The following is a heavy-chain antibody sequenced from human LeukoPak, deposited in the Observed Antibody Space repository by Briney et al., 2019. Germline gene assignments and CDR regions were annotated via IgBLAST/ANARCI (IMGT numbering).Heavy chain of an antibody. CDR1: GFTFSSYW. CDR3: ARSVYDSGGYYRVLDY. D-gene: IGHD3-22*01. V-gene: IGHV3-74*01. Sequence: GGSLRLSCAASGFTFSSYWMHWVRQAPGKGLVWVSRIDSDGSTTSYADSVKGRFTISRDNAKNTLYLQTNSLRAEDTAVYYCARSVYDSGGYYRVLDYWGQGTLVTVSS. J-gene: IGHJ4*02. CDR2: IDSDGSTT.